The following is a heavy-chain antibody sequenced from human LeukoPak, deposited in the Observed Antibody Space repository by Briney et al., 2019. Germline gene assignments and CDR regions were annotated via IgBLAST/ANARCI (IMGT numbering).Heavy chain of an antibody. J-gene: IGHJ6*03. CDR3: AKTMILTGLYYYYYMDV. V-gene: IGHV1-18*01. CDR1: GYTFTSYG. CDR2: ISAYNGNT. D-gene: IGHD3-9*01. Sequence: ASVKVSCKASGYTFTSYGISGVRQAPGQGLEWMGWISAYNGNTNYAQKLQGRVTMTTDTSTSTAYMELRSLRSDDTAVYYCAKTMILTGLYYYYYMDVWGKGTTVTVSS.